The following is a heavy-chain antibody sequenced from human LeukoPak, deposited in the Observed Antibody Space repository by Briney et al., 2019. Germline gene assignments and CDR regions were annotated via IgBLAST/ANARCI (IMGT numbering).Heavy chain of an antibody. CDR2: IWSDGSNK. CDR1: GFTFSNYG. Sequence: PGGSLRLSCAASGFTFSNYGMHWVRQAPGKGLEWVAIIWSDGSNKYYADSVMGRFTISRDNSKNTLDLQMNSLRAEDTAVYYCARDRIPFWGQGTMVTVSS. J-gene: IGHJ3*01. V-gene: IGHV3-33*01. CDR3: ARDRIPF.